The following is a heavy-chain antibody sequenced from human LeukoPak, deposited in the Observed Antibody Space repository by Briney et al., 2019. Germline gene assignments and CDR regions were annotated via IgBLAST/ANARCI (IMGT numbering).Heavy chain of an antibody. CDR2: ISYDGSNK. J-gene: IGHJ4*02. V-gene: IGHV3-30-3*01. CDR1: GFTFSSYA. D-gene: IGHD3-22*01. CDR3: ARDLMGDYDSSGYYSTSFDY. Sequence: PGRSLRLSCAASGFTFSSYAMHWVRQAPGKGLEWVAVISYDGSNKYYADSVKGRFTISRDNSKNKLYLQMNSLRAEDTAVYYCARDLMGDYDSSGYYSTSFDYWGQGTLVTVSS.